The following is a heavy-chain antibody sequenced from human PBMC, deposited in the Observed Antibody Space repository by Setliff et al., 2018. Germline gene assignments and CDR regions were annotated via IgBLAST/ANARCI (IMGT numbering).Heavy chain of an antibody. J-gene: IGHJ1*01. CDR1: GFTFSSYP. V-gene: IGHV3-23*01. Sequence: PGGSLRLSCAASGFTFSSYPMSWVRQAPGKGLEWVVLISGSGTSTYYADSVKGRFTISRDNSTNTLFLEIDSLRSEDTGLYYCAREGSIGWSQYFHHWGQGTPVTVSS. D-gene: IGHD6-19*01. CDR3: AREGSIGWSQYFHH. CDR2: ISGSGTST.